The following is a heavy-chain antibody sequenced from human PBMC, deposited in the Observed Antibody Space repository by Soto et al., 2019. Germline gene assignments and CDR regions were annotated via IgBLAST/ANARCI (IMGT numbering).Heavy chain of an antibody. CDR2: IYYSENT. D-gene: IGHD4-17*01. CDR1: DCSISSSGNH. V-gene: IGHV4-39*01. CDR3: ATHPPYGPLDH. J-gene: IGHJ4*02. Sequence: SETLSRICTVSDCSISSSGNHWGWIRQPPGKGLEWIGNIYYSENTYYNPSLKSRVTISVDTSKNQFSLRLTSVTAEDTAVYYCATHPPYGPLDHWGQGTLVTVSS.